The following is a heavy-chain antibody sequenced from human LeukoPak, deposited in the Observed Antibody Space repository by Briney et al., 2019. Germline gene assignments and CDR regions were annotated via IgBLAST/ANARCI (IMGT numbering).Heavy chain of an antibody. CDR1: GGSISSGDSY. V-gene: IGHV4-30-4*08. Sequence: SETLSLTCTVSGGSISSGDSYWRWIRQPPGEGLDWIGYIFYIGSTYYNPSLNSRVTISLDTSNNQFSLKLSSVTAVDKAVYYCARQPSDAFDIWGQGTMVTVSS. CDR3: ARQPSDAFDI. CDR2: IFYIGST. J-gene: IGHJ3*02.